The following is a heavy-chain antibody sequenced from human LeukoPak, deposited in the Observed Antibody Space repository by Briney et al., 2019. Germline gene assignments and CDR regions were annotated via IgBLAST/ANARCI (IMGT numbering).Heavy chain of an antibody. V-gene: IGHV3-30*02. Sequence: GRSLRLSCAASGFTFSSYAMHWVRQAPGKGLEWIAFISYDGSKKYYGDSVKGRFTISRDSSKNILYLQMNALTTEDTAVYYCAKDRGSGTYYLIPDYWGQGTLVIVSS. CDR3: AKDRGSGTYYLIPDY. J-gene: IGHJ4*02. CDR2: ISYDGSKK. D-gene: IGHD3-10*01. CDR1: GFTFSSYA.